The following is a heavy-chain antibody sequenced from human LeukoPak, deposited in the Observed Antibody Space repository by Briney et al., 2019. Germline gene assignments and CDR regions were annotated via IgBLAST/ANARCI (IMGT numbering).Heavy chain of an antibody. CDR1: GLTFSSSW. D-gene: IGHD5-18*01. CDR3: ARDLAYSRLDY. Sequence: GGSLRLSCAVSGLTFSSSWMDWVRQAPGKGLEWVASINPDGNKKYSADSVKGRFTISRDNAENSLYLQMNSLRVEDTAFYYCARDLAYSRLDYWGQGMLVTVSS. V-gene: IGHV3-7*01. CDR2: INPDGNKK. J-gene: IGHJ4*02.